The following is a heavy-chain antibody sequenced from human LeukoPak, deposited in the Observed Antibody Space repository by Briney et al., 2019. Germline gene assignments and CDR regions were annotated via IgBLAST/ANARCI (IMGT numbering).Heavy chain of an antibody. Sequence: ASVKVSCKASGYTFAGYYMHWVRQAPGQGLEWMGRINPNSGGTNYAQKFQGRVTMTRDTSISTAYMELSRLRSDDTAVYYCARSGDTAMVMYYFDYWGQGTLVTVSS. CDR2: INPNSGGT. CDR3: ARSGDTAMVMYYFDY. D-gene: IGHD5-18*01. V-gene: IGHV1-2*06. CDR1: GYTFAGYY. J-gene: IGHJ4*02.